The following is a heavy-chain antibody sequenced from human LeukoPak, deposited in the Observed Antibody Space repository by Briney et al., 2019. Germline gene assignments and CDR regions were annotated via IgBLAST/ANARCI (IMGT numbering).Heavy chain of an antibody. CDR1: GFTFSTYE. CDR3: ARTFDS. CDR2: IGGSGDTI. Sequence: GGSLRLSCAASGFTFSTYEMNWVRQAPGKGLEWVSYIGGSGDTIYYADSVKSRFTISRDNAKNSLYLQMNSLRAEDTAVYYCARTFDSWGQGTLVTVSS. V-gene: IGHV3-48*03. J-gene: IGHJ4*02.